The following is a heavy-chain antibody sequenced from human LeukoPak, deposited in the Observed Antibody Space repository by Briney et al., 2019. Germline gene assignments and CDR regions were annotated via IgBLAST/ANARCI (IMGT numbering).Heavy chain of an antibody. D-gene: IGHD3-10*01. Sequence: SETLSLTCTVSGGSISSGDYYWSWIRQPPGKGLEWIGYIYYSGSTYYNPSLKSRVAISVDTSKNQFSLKLSSVTAADTAVYYCARGYGSGWVDYWGQGTLVTVSS. CDR1: GGSISSGDYY. V-gene: IGHV4-30-4*01. J-gene: IGHJ4*02. CDR3: ARGYGSGWVDY. CDR2: IYYSGST.